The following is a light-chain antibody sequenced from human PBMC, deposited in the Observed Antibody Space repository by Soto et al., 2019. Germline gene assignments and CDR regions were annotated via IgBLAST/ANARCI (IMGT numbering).Light chain of an antibody. CDR3: NSYSTTDTLV. V-gene: IGLV2-14*01. Sequence: QSALAQPASVSGSPGQSITISCAGTSRDVGGYNYVSWYQHHPGKAPKLMIFEVNTRPSGVSNRFSGSKSGNTASLTISGLQAEDEGDYYCNSYSTTDTLVFGGGTKVTV. J-gene: IGLJ2*01. CDR2: EVN. CDR1: SRDVGGYNY.